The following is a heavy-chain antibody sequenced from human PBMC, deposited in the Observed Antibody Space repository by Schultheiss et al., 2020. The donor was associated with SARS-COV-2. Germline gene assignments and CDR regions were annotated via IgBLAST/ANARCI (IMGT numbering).Heavy chain of an antibody. CDR3: ARITTHDYFGMDV. V-gene: IGHV4-61*01. D-gene: IGHD3-22*01. CDR2: IYYSGST. CDR1: GYSISSGYY. J-gene: IGHJ6*02. Sequence: SETLSLTCTVSGYSISSGYYWGWIRQPPGKGLEWIGYIYYSGSTNYNPSLKSRVTISVDTSKNQFSLKLSSVTAADTAVYYCARITTHDYFGMDVWGQGTMVTVSS.